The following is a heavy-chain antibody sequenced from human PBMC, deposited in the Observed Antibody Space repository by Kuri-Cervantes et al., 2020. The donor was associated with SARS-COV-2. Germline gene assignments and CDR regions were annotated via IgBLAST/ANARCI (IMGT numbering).Heavy chain of an antibody. CDR1: GGSICSGDYY. J-gene: IGHJ5*02. CDR2: IYYSGST. CDR3: ARAPSFDP. Sequence: SETLSLTCTVSGGSICSGDYYWSWVRQPPGKGLEWIGYIYYSGSTYYNPSLKSRVTISVDTSKNQFSLKLSPVTAADTAVYYCARAPSFDPWGQGTLVTVSS. V-gene: IGHV4-30-4*01.